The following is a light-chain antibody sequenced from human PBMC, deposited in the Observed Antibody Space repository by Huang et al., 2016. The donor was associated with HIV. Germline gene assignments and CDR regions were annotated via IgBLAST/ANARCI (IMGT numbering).Light chain of an antibody. CDR1: HNINSN. J-gene: IGKJ1*01. Sequence: DIQMTQSPSSLSASIGDRVTMTCRASHNINSNLNWDQQKPGKAPKRLIFIATYLASGVPSRFSGSGSGTHFTLTINGLQPEDLATYFCQQSQNTPWTFGQGSRLEIK. CDR3: QQSQNTPWT. V-gene: IGKV1-39*01. CDR2: IAT.